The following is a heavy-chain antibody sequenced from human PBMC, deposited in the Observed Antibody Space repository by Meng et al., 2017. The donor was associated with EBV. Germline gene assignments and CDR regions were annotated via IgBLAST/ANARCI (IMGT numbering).Heavy chain of an antibody. Sequence: TLTGSGATLVKTALPLTLSCTFSGFSLSSSGVGVGWIRQPPGKALEWLALIYWDDDKRYSPSLKSRLTITKDTSKNQVVLTMTNMDPVDTATYYCARGGLRGFDYWGQGTLVTVSS. CDR1: GFSLSSSGVG. D-gene: IGHD4-17*01. J-gene: IGHJ4*02. V-gene: IGHV2-5*02. CDR2: IYWDDDK. CDR3: ARGGLRGFDY.